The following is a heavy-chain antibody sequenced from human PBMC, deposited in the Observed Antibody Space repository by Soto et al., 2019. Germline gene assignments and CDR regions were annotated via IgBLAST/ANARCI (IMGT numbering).Heavy chain of an antibody. CDR2: IIPVFGTT. CDR3: SIEVWGRGGYYLDS. Sequence: QVHVVQSGAEVKKPGSSVKVTCKAFGGTFNSFGINWVRQAPGQGLEWMGGIIPVFGTTKYAEKFRDRVTLVADGSTSTSYMELSSLTSDDTAVYYCSIEVWGRGGYYLDSWGQGTLVTVSS. D-gene: IGHD7-27*01. J-gene: IGHJ4*02. CDR1: GGTFNSFG. V-gene: IGHV1-69*01.